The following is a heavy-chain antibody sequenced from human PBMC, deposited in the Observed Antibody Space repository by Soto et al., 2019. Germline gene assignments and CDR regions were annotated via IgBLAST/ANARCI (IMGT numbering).Heavy chain of an antibody. V-gene: IGHV3-30-3*01. D-gene: IGHD2-2*01. CDR1: GFTFSSYA. J-gene: IGHJ4*02. Sequence: QVQLVESGGGVVQPGRSLRLSCAASGFTFSSYAMHWVRQAPGKGLEWVAVISYDGSNKYYADSVKGRFTISRDNSKNTLYLQMNSLRAEDTAVYYCARALSTLHPPGYWGQGTLVTVSS. CDR3: ARALSTLHPPGY. CDR2: ISYDGSNK.